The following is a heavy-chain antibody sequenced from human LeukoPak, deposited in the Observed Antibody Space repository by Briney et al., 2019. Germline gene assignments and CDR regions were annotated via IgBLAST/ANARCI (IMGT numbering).Heavy chain of an antibody. CDR1: GGTFTSYA. V-gene: IGHV1-69*05. Sequence: ASVKVSCKASGGTFTSYAISWVRQAPGQGLEWMGGIIPIFGTANYAQKFQGRVTITTDESTSTAYMELSSLRSEDTAVYYCATHMADSDYCDSSGYYYWFDPWGQGTLVTVSS. CDR3: ATHMADSDYCDSSGYYYWFDP. CDR2: IIPIFGTA. J-gene: IGHJ5*02. D-gene: IGHD3-22*01.